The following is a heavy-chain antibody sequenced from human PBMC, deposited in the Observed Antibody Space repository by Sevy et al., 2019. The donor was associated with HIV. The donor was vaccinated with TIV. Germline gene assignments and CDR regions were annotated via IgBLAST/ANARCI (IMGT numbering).Heavy chain of an antibody. D-gene: IGHD6-19*01. CDR3: VRAIQSVGSF. J-gene: IGHJ4*02. Sequence: GGSLRLSCAASGFTFTSYSMHWVRQAPGKGLEWVANINEDGSVKYCVDSVKGRFTITRDNARNLVTLHMNTLRVEDTALSRCVRAIQSVGSFWGQGTQVTVSS. CDR1: GFTFTSYS. V-gene: IGHV3-7*01. CDR2: INEDGSVK.